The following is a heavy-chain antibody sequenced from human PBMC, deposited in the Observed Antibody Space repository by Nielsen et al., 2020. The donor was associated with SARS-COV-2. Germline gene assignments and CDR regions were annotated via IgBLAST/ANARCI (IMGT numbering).Heavy chain of an antibody. D-gene: IGHD3-3*01. Sequence: GGSLRLSCAASGFTFSGYGMHWVRQAPGKGLEWVAVIWYDGSNKYHADSVKGRFTISRDNSKNTLFLQMNNLRAEDTAVYYCARVLSYTFDIWGQGTMVTVSS. CDR2: IWYDGSNK. J-gene: IGHJ3*02. V-gene: IGHV3-33*01. CDR3: ARVLSYTFDI. CDR1: GFTFSGYG.